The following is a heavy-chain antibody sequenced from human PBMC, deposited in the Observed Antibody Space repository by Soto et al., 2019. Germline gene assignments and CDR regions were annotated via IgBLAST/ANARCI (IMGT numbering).Heavy chain of an antibody. D-gene: IGHD3-3*01. CDR3: ARERPEWLVSDYYYYMDV. Sequence: GGSLRLSCAASGFTFSSYSMNWVRQAPGKGLEWVSSISSGDSYTFYADSLKGRFSISRDNAKNSLFLQMNSLRAEDTAVYYCARERPEWLVSDYYYYMDVWGKGTTVTVSS. J-gene: IGHJ6*03. CDR1: GFTFSSYS. V-gene: IGHV3-21*01. CDR2: ISSGDSYT.